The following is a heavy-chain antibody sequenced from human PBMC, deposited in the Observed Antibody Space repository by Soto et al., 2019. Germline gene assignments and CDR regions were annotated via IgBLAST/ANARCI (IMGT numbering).Heavy chain of an antibody. V-gene: IGHV4-59*01. J-gene: IGHJ6*03. CDR1: GGSISSYY. D-gene: IGHD1-7*01. Sequence: SETLSLTCTVSGGSISSYYWSWIRQPPGKGLEWIGYIYYSGSTNYNPSLKSRVTISVDTSKNQFSLKLSSVTAADTAVYYCARWRPEDIELELRPYYYYYYMDVWGKGTTVTVSS. CDR3: ARWRPEDIELELRPYYYYYYMDV. CDR2: IYYSGST.